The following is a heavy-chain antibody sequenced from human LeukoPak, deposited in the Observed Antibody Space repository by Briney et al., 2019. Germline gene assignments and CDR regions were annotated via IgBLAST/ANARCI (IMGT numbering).Heavy chain of an antibody. J-gene: IGHJ4*02. D-gene: IGHD4-17*01. CDR3: ARGGKAYGDYGKDFDY. CDR1: GFTFSSYA. CDR2: ISGSGGST. Sequence: GGSLRLSCAASGFTFSSYAMSWVRQAPGKGLEWVSAISGSGGSTYYADSVKGRFTISRDNSKNTLYLQMNSLRAEDTAVYYCARGGKAYGDYGKDFDYWGQGTLVTVSS. V-gene: IGHV3-23*01.